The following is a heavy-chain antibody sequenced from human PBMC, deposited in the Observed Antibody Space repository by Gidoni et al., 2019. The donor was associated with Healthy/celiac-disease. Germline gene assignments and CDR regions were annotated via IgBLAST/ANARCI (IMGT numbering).Heavy chain of an antibody. Sequence: EVQLVESGGGLVQPGRSLRLSCAASGFTFDDYAMHWVRQAPGKGLEWFSGISWNSGSIGYADSVKGRFTISRDNAKNSLYLQMNSLRAEDTALYYCAKSNPPVRYFDWLPPYYYYYYMDVWGKATTVTVSS. J-gene: IGHJ6*03. V-gene: IGHV3-9*01. CDR2: ISWNSGSI. CDR3: AKSNPPVRYFDWLPPYYYYYYMDV. D-gene: IGHD3-9*01. CDR1: GFTFDDYA.